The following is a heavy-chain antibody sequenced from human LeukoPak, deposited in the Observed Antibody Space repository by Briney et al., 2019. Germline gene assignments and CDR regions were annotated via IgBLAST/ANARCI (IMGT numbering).Heavy chain of an antibody. CDR2: IYHSGST. CDR3: VCRGYSGYDPIDY. V-gene: IGHV4-38-2*01. CDR1: GYSISSGYY. J-gene: IGHJ4*02. D-gene: IGHD5-12*01. Sequence: PSETLSLTCAVSGYSISSGYYWGWIRQPPGKGLEWIGSIYHSGSTYYNPSLKSRVIISVDTPKNQFSLKLSSVTAADTAVYYCVCRGYSGYDPIDYWGQGTLVTVSS.